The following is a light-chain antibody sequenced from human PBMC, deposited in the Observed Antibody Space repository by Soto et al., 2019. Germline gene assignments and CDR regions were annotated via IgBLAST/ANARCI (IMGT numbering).Light chain of an antibody. CDR1: QSVSSY. V-gene: IGKV3-11*01. J-gene: IGKJ5*01. CDR2: DAS. CDR3: QQRSNWSIT. Sequence: EIVLTQSPATLSLSPGERATLSCRASQSVSSYLAWYQQKPGQAPRLLIYDASNRATGIPDRFSGSGSGTYFTLTNSSLEPEDCAVYYCQQRSNWSITFGQGTRLEIK.